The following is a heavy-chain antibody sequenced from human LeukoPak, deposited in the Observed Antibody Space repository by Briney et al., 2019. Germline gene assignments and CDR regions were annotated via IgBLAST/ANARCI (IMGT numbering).Heavy chain of an antibody. D-gene: IGHD2-2*01. V-gene: IGHV4-4*07. CDR2: IYTSGST. Sequence: SETLSLTCTVSGGSISSYYWSWIRQPAGKGLEWIGRIYTSGSTNYNPSLKSRVTMSVDTSKNQFSLKLSSVTAADTGVYYCAREREGIVVPAAPTYFDYWGQGTLVTVSS. J-gene: IGHJ4*02. CDR1: GGSISSYY. CDR3: AREREGIVVPAAPTYFDY.